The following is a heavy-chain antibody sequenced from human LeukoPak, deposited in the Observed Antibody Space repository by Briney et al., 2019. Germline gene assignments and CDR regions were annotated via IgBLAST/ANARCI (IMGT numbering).Heavy chain of an antibody. J-gene: IGHJ5*02. Sequence: ASVKVSCKASGYTFTGYYMHWVRQAPGQGLEGMGWVNPNSGGTNYAQKLQGRVTMTRDTSISTAYMELSRLRSDDTAVSYCARAIAVVQLNWFDPWGQGTLVTVSS. V-gene: IGHV1-2*02. D-gene: IGHD2-2*01. CDR2: VNPNSGGT. CDR3: ARAIAVVQLNWFDP. CDR1: GYTFTGYY.